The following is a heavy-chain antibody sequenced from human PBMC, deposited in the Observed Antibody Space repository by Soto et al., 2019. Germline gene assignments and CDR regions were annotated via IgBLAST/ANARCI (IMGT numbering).Heavy chain of an antibody. D-gene: IGHD1-26*01. CDR1: GGSISGYY. J-gene: IGHJ4*02. V-gene: IGHV4-59*01. Sequence: QVQLQESGPGLVKPSETLSLTCTVSGGSISGYYWSWIRQPPGKGLEWIGYIYYSGRTNYNPSLKSRVTISVDTSKNQFSLKLSSVTAADTAMYYCARDSIVGATVPTYYFDYWGQGTLVTVSS. CDR2: IYYSGRT. CDR3: ARDSIVGATVPTYYFDY.